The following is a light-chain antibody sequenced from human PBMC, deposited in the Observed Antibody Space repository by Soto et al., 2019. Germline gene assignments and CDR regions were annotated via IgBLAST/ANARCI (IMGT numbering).Light chain of an antibody. Sequence: DIQMTQSPSTLSASVGDRVTITCRASQSISNWLAWYQQKPGTAPNLLFYKASTLQSGVPSRISGSGAGPEFTQTISSLQPADSATYYCQQYSDNWTFGQGTKVEIK. CDR2: KAS. CDR1: QSISNW. CDR3: QQYSDNWT. J-gene: IGKJ1*01. V-gene: IGKV1-5*03.